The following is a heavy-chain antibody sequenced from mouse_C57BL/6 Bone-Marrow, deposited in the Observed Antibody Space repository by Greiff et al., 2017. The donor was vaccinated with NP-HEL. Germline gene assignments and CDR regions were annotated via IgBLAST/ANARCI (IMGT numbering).Heavy chain of an antibody. Sequence: VKLQQSGSELRSPGSSVKLSCKDFDSEVFPIAYMSWVRQKPGHGFEWIGGILPSIGRTIYGEKFEDKATLDADTLSNTAYLELNSLTSEDSAIYYCARGFYGSSLNYFDYWGQGTTLTVSS. CDR3: ARGFYGSSLNYFDY. CDR2: ILPSIGRT. V-gene: IGHV15-2*01. J-gene: IGHJ2*01. CDR1: DSEVFPIAY. D-gene: IGHD1-1*01.